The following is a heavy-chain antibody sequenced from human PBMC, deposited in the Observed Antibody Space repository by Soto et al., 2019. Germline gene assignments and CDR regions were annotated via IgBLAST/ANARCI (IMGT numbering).Heavy chain of an antibody. Sequence: GGSLILSCAASGFTFSNYGMHWVRQAPGKGPEWVAVIWYDGSNKYYADSVKGRFTISRDNSKNTLYLQMNSLRAEDTAVYYCARDQLAAAGTFYIWGQGTMVTVSS. D-gene: IGHD6-13*01. V-gene: IGHV3-33*01. J-gene: IGHJ3*02. CDR1: GFTFSNYG. CDR3: ARDQLAAAGTFYI. CDR2: IWYDGSNK.